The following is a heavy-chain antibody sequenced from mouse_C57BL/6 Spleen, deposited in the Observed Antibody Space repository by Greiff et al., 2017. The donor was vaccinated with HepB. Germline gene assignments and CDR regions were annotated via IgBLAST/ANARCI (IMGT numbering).Heavy chain of an antibody. V-gene: IGHV2-5*01. D-gene: IGHD1-1*01. CDR2: IWRGGST. Sequence: QVQLKESGPGLVQPSQSLSITCTVSGFSLTSYGVHWVRQSPGKGLEWLGVIWRGGSTDYNAAFMSRLSITKDNSKSQVFFKMNSLQADDTAIYYCASQGITTVVATHWYFDVWGTGTTVTVSS. CDR3: ASQGITTVVATHWYFDV. CDR1: GFSLTSYG. J-gene: IGHJ1*03.